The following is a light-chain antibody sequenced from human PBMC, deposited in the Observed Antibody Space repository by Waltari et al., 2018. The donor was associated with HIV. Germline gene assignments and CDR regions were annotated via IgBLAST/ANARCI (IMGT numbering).Light chain of an antibody. J-gene: IGLJ3*02. V-gene: IGLV2-14*01. CDR1: SSDIGGYKY. CDR3: SSYTTSSTWV. Sequence: QSALTQPASVSGSPGQSITISCTGTSSDIGGYKYVSWYQQTTGKAPKLMISEVSNRPSGVSTRCSGSKSGNTASLTISGLQAEHEADYYCSSYTTSSTWVFGGGTKLTVL. CDR2: EVS.